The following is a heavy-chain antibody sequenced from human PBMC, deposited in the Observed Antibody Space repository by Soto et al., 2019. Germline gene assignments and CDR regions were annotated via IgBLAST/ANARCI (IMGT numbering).Heavy chain of an antibody. V-gene: IGHV3-23*01. CDR3: AKYRIVATITRISWFDP. CDR2: ISGSGGST. CDR1: GFTFSSYA. Sequence: GGSLRLSCAASGFTFSSYAMSWVRQAPGKGLEWVSAISGSGGSTYYADSVKGRFTISRDNSKNTLYLQMSSLRAEDTAVYYCAKYRIVATITRISWFDPWGQGTLVTVSS. D-gene: IGHD5-12*01. J-gene: IGHJ5*02.